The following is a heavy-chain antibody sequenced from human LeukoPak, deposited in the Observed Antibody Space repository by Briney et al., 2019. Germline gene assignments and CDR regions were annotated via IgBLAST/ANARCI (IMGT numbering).Heavy chain of an antibody. J-gene: IGHJ3*02. V-gene: IGHV3-21*01. CDR3: ARDDRLDAFDI. Sequence: GGSLRLSCAASGFTFSSYSMTWVRQAPGKGLEWVSSISSSSSYIYYADSVKGRFTISRDNAKNSLYLQMNSLRAEDTAVYYCARDDRLDAFDIWGQGTMVTVSS. CDR1: GFTFSSYS. D-gene: IGHD3-16*02. CDR2: ISSSSSYI.